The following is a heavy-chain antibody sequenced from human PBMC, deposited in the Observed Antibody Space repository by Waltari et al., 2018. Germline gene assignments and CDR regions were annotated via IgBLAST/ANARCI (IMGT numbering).Heavy chain of an antibody. V-gene: IGHV4-61*02. D-gene: IGHD3-22*01. CDR1: GGSISSGSYY. CDR2: IYTSGST. J-gene: IGHJ4*02. CDR3: ARENYYDSSGGIDY. Sequence: QVQLQESGPGLVKPSQTLSLTCTVSGGSISSGSYYWSWIRPPAGKGLEWIGRIYTSGSTNYNPSLKSRVTISVDTSKNQFSLKLSSVTAADTAVYYCARENYYDSSGGIDYWGQGTLVTVSS.